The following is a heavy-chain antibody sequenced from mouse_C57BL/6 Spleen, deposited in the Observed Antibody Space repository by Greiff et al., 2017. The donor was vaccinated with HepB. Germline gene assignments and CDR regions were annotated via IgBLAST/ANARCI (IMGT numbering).Heavy chain of an antibody. V-gene: IGHV5-12*01. CDR1: GFTFSDYY. J-gene: IGHJ4*01. CDR2: ISNGGGST. D-gene: IGHD3-3*01. Sequence: EVKLMESGGGLVQPGGSLKLSCAASGFTFSDYYMYWVRQTPEKRLEWVAYISNGGGSTYYPDTVKGRFTISRDNAKNTLYLQMSRLKSEDTAMYYCARRDDAMDYWGQGTSVTVSS. CDR3: ARRDDAMDY.